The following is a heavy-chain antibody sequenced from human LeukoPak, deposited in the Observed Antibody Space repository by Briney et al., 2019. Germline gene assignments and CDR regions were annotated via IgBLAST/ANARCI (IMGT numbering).Heavy chain of an antibody. D-gene: IGHD3-10*01. CDR1: GYTFSSYD. CDR3: AREDIIRSNDAFDI. J-gene: IGHJ3*02. CDR2: MNPNRGDS. Sequence: ASMKVYSRAVGYTFSSYDINWVRQAPGQGLEWMGWMNPNRGDSGYAQQFQGRVTMTRNTSVNTVYMELSSLRSEDTAVYYCAREDIIRSNDAFDIWGQGTLISVCS. V-gene: IGHV1-8*01.